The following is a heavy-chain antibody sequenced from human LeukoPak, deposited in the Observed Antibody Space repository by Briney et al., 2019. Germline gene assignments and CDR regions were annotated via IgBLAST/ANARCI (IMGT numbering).Heavy chain of an antibody. D-gene: IGHD1-26*01. J-gene: IGHJ4*02. V-gene: IGHV3-30*04. CDR2: ISYDESNK. Sequence: GGSLRLSCAASGFTFSIYAMHWVRQAPGKGLEWVALISYDESNKYYADSVKGRFTISRDNSKNTLYLQMNSLRPEDTAVYYCAKSLGATRGYFEHWGQGTLVTVSS. CDR3: AKSLGATRGYFEH. CDR1: GFTFSIYA.